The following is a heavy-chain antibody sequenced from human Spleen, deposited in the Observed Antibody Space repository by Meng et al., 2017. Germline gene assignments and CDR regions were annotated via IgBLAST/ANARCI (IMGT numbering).Heavy chain of an antibody. J-gene: IGHJ4*02. CDR2: INHSGST. V-gene: IGHV4-34*01. CDR3: ARVDSSGWRPIDY. CDR1: GGSFSGYY. Sequence: SETLSLTCAVYGGSFSGYYWSWIRQPPGKGLEWIGEINHSGSTNYNPSLKSRVTISVDTSKNQFSLKLTSVTAADTAVYYCARVDSSGWRPIDYWGQGTLVTVSS. D-gene: IGHD6-19*01.